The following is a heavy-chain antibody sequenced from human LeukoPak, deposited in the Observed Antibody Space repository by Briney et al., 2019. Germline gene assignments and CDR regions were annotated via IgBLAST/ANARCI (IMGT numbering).Heavy chain of an antibody. CDR3: ARAPIVRFRRWFDP. Sequence: SETLSLTCTVSGGSISSYYWSWIRQPPGKGLEWIGYIYYSGSTNYNPSLKSRVTISVDTSKNQFSLKLSSVTAADTAVYYCARAPIVRFRRWFDPWGQGTLVTVSS. V-gene: IGHV4-59*01. D-gene: IGHD3-3*01. CDR1: GGSISSYY. CDR2: IYYSGST. J-gene: IGHJ5*02.